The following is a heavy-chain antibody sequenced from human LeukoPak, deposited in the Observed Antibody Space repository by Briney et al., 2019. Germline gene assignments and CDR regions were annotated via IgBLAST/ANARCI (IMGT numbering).Heavy chain of an antibody. CDR1: GFTFSSYG. CDR3: AVYYYGSGSPFDP. V-gene: IGHV3-30*03. J-gene: IGHJ5*02. Sequence: GGSLRLSCAASGFTFSSYGMHWVRQAPGKGLEWVAFISYDGINKYYVDSVKGRFTISRDNSKNTLYLQMNSLRAEDTAVYYCAVYYYGSGSPFDPWGQGTLVTVSS. D-gene: IGHD3-10*01. CDR2: ISYDGINK.